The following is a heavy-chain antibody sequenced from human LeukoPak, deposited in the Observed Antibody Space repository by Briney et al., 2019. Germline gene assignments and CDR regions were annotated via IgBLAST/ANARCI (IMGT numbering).Heavy chain of an antibody. V-gene: IGHV3-30*02. Sequence: PGGSLRLSCAASGFTFSSYGMHWVRQAPGKGLEWVAFIQYDGSNKNYADSVKGRFTISRDNSKNTLYLQMNSLRAEDTAVYYCAKKYGAFDIWGQGTMVTVSS. J-gene: IGHJ3*02. CDR1: GFTFSSYG. D-gene: IGHD2-2*01. CDR2: IQYDGSNK. CDR3: AKKYGAFDI.